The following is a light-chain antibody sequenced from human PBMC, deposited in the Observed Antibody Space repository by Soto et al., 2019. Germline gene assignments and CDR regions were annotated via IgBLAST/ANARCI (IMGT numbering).Light chain of an antibody. CDR2: DVS. V-gene: IGLV2-14*03. J-gene: IGLJ1*01. Sequence: QSALTQPDSVSGSPGQSITISCIGTSSDIGAYNYASWYQQHPGKAHKLIIYDVSNRPSGVSNRLSGSKSGYTASLTISGLQAEDEADYYCSSYSSTITRVFGTGTKVTVL. CDR1: SSDIGAYNY. CDR3: SSYSSTITRV.